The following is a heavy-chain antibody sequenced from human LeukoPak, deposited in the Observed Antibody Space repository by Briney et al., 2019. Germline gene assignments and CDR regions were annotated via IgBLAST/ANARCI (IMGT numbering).Heavy chain of an antibody. Sequence: QPGRSLRLSCAASGFTLSSYGIHWVRQAPGKGLQWVAVVSFDGSNKYYVDSVKGRFTISRDNAKNTLYLQMNSLRVEDTAVYYCARDGAYYGSGTPRDHWGQGTLVTVSS. D-gene: IGHD3-10*01. J-gene: IGHJ4*02. CDR1: GFTLSSYG. CDR2: VSFDGSNK. V-gene: IGHV3-33*05. CDR3: ARDGAYYGSGTPRDH.